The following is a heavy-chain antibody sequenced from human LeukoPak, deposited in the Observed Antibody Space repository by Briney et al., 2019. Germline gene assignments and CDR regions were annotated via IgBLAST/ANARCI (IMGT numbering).Heavy chain of an antibody. Sequence: GGSLRLSCAASGFTVSSYYMSWVRQAPGKGLEWVSVIDRGDSTYYADSVKGRFTISRDNSKNTLYLQMNRLRADDTAVYYCARDGPSMSIQHWGQGTLVTVSS. V-gene: IGHV3-66*01. CDR2: IDRGDST. J-gene: IGHJ1*01. CDR3: ARDGPSMSIQH. D-gene: IGHD6-6*01. CDR1: GFTVSSYY.